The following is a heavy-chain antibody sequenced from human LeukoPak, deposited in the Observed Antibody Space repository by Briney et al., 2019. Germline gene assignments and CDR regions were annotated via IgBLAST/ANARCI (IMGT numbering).Heavy chain of an antibody. Sequence: GGSLRLSCAASGFTFSSYAMSWVRQAPGKGLEWVSAICGSGGSTYYADSVKGRFTISRDNSKNTLYLQMNSLRAEDTAVYYCAKDWGDYGDYFNYWGQGTLVTVSS. CDR2: ICGSGGST. CDR1: GFTFSSYA. J-gene: IGHJ4*02. V-gene: IGHV3-23*01. D-gene: IGHD4-17*01. CDR3: AKDWGDYGDYFNY.